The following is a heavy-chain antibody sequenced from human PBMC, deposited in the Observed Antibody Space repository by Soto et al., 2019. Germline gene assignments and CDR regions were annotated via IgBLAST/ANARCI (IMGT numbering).Heavy chain of an antibody. J-gene: IGHJ2*01. CDR2: IYYSGST. CDR3: ARDPTSSSWGNWYFDL. Sequence: QVQLQESGPGLVKPSQTLSLTCTVSGGSISSGDYYWSWIRQPPGKGLEWIGYIYYSGSTYYNPSLKSRVTISGDTSKNQFSLKLSSVTAADTAVYYCARDPTSSSWGNWYFDLWGRGTLVTVSS. V-gene: IGHV4-30-4*01. CDR1: GGSISSGDYY. D-gene: IGHD6-13*01.